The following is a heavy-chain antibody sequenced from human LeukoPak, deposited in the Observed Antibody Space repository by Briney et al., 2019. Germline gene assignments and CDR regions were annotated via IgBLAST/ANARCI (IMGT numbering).Heavy chain of an antibody. V-gene: IGHV3-23*01. CDR2: ITSSGGST. Sequence: GGSLRLSCAASGFTFSCSAMSWVRQAPGKGLEWVSIITSSGGSTNYADSVKGRFTISRDNSKNTLYLQMNSLKPDDTAVYYCATDVTGGAISFWGQGALVTVCS. J-gene: IGHJ4*02. CDR3: ATDVTGGAISF. CDR1: GFTFSCSA. D-gene: IGHD2-8*02.